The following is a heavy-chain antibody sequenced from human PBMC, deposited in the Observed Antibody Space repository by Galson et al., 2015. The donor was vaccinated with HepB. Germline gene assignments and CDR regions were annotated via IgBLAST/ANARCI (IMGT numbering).Heavy chain of an antibody. J-gene: IGHJ4*02. CDR3: ARDVHQWLAYYYFDY. Sequence: SLRLSCAASGFTFSSYAMHWVRQAPGKGLERVAVISYDGSNKYYADSVKGRFTISRDNSKNTLYLQMNSLRAEDTAVYYCARDVHQWLAYYYFDYWGQGTLVTVSS. V-gene: IGHV3-30-3*01. D-gene: IGHD6-19*01. CDR2: ISYDGSNK. CDR1: GFTFSSYA.